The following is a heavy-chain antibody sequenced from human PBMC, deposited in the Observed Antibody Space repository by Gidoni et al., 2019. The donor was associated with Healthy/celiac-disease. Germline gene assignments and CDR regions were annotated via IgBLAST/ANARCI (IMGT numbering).Heavy chain of an antibody. J-gene: IGHJ1*01. CDR3: ASTWGAVAGRYFQH. CDR2: IYPGDSDT. D-gene: IGHD6-19*01. V-gene: IGHV5-51*01. Sequence: EVQLVQSGAAAKKPGASPNISCTGCGYSFTSYRTSWVRQMPGKGLEWMGLIYPGDSDTRYIPAFQGQVTVSADKSIITAYLHWSSLKASDTAMYYCASTWGAVAGRYFQHWGQGTLVTVSS. CDR1: GYSFTSYR.